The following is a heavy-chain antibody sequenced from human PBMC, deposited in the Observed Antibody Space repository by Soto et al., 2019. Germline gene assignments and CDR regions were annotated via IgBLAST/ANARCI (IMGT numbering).Heavy chain of an antibody. D-gene: IGHD3-3*01. V-gene: IGHV3-11*06. J-gene: IGHJ6*02. Sequence: VQLVESGGGLVKPGGSLRLSCAASGFTFSDYYMSWIRQAPGKGLEWVSYISSSSSYTNYADSVKGRFTISRDNAKNSLYLQMNSLRAEDTAVYYCARDSSYDHYYYYGMDVWGQGTTVTVSS. CDR3: ARDSSYDHYYYYGMDV. CDR1: GFTFSDYY. CDR2: ISSSSSYT.